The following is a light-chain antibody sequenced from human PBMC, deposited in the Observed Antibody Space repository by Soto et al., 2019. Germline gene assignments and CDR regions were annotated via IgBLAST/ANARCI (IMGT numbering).Light chain of an antibody. V-gene: IGLV2-11*01. Sequence: QSVLTQRRSVSGSPGQSVTISCSGTSSVVCGYNYVSWYQQHPGKAPKLMIYDVSKRPSGVPDRFSGSKSGNTASLTISGLQAEDEADYYCCSYAGSYTYVFGTGTKVAVL. CDR3: CSYAGSYTYV. CDR1: SSVVCGYNY. CDR2: DVS. J-gene: IGLJ1*01.